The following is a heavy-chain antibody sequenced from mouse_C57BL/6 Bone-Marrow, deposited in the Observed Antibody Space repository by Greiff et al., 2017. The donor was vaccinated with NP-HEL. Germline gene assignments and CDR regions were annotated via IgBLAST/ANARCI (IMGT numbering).Heavy chain of an antibody. V-gene: IGHV1-39*01. J-gene: IGHJ4*01. CDR3: ARVYGGGYYAMDY. D-gene: IGHD1-1*01. CDR1: GYSFTDYN. Sequence: VQLKESGPELVKPGASVKISCKASGYSFTDYNMNWVKQSNGKSLEWIGVINPNYGTTSYNQKFKGKATLTVDQSSSTAYMQLNSLTSEDSAVYYCARVYGGGYYAMDYWGQGTSVTVSS. CDR2: INPNYGTT.